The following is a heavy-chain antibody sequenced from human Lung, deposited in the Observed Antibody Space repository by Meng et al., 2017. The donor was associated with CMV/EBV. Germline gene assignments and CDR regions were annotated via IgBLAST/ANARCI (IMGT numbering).Heavy chain of an antibody. J-gene: IGHJ1*01. D-gene: IGHD3-10*01. CDR2: ITHSGSS. V-gene: IGHV4-4*02. CDR1: GDSITNHNW. Sequence: QVQLRDSGTALVKPSETLSLTCAASGDSITNHNWWAWVRQPPGKGLEWIGEITHSGSSAYNPSLKSRVSMSIDKSKNQFSLKLTSVTAADTAVYHCLRRSGGSVWGQGTLVTVSS. CDR3: LRRSGGSV.